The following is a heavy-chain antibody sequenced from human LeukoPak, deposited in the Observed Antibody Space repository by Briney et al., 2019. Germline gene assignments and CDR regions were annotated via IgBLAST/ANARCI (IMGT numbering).Heavy chain of an antibody. CDR2: ISSSGSTI. Sequence: GGSLRLSCAGSGFTFSSYEMNWVRQAPGKGLEWVSYISSSGSTIYYADSVKGRFTISRDNAKNSLYLQMNSLRAEDTAVYYCARDWAGFDYWGQGTLVTVSS. J-gene: IGHJ4*02. CDR1: GFTFSSYE. CDR3: ARDWAGFDY. D-gene: IGHD6-19*01. V-gene: IGHV3-48*03.